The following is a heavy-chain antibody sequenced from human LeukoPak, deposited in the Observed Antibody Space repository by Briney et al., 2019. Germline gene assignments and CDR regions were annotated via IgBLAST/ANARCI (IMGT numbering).Heavy chain of an antibody. J-gene: IGHJ1*01. Sequence: SETLSLTCTVSGGSISSYYWSWIRQPPGKGLEWIGYIYYSGSTNYNPSLKSRVTISVDTSKNQFSLKLSSVTAADTAVYYCARAPLKGQWLGYFQHWGQGTLVTVSS. D-gene: IGHD6-19*01. CDR3: ARAPLKGQWLGYFQH. V-gene: IGHV4-59*01. CDR1: GGSISSYY. CDR2: IYYSGST.